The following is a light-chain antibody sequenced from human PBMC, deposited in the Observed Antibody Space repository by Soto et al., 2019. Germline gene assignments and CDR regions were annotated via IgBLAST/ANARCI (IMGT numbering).Light chain of an antibody. Sequence: EIVLTQSPGTLSLSPGDIATLSCRASQSVSSNYLAWYQQKAGQAPRLLIYGASMRATGIPDRFSASGSGTDFPLNIRRLEPEDFAMYFCHHYGSSPRTFGQGTKVEIK. CDR3: HHYGSSPRT. V-gene: IGKV3-20*01. J-gene: IGKJ1*01. CDR2: GAS. CDR1: QSVSSNY.